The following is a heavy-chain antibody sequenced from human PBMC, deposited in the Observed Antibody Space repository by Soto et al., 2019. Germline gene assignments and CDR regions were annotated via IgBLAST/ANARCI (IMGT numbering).Heavy chain of an antibody. CDR3: ARVYPSDTRYGYVGNNWFDP. CDR1: GYTFTSYA. J-gene: IGHJ5*02. Sequence: ASVKVSCKASGYTFTSYAMHWVRQAPGQRLEWMGWINAGNGNTKYSQNFQGRVTMTRDTSTSTVYMELSSLRSEDTAVYYCARVYPSDTRYGYVGNNWFDPWGQGTLVTVS. CDR2: INAGNGNT. V-gene: IGHV1-3*01. D-gene: IGHD5-18*01.